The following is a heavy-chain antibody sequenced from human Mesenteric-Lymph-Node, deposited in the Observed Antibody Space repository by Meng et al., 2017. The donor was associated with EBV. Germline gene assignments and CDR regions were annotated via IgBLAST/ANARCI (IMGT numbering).Heavy chain of an antibody. CDR1: GDSVNSATYY. J-gene: IGHJ4*02. D-gene: IGHD3-22*01. V-gene: IGHV4-61*01. CDR2: VHSTGST. Sequence: QVQLQESGPGLGKPSDTLSLTCSVSGDSVNSATYYWSWIRKPPGKGLEWIASVHSTGSTNYNPSLMSRVTISLDTSKSQFSLTLTYVTAADTAVYYCASQGYYDSGAWGDYFDYWGQGSPVTVSS. CDR3: ASQGYYDSGAWGDYFDY.